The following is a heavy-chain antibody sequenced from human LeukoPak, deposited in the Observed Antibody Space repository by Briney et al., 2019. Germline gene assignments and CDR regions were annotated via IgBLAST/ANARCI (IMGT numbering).Heavy chain of an antibody. Sequence: SETLSLTCPVSGGSISSYYWSWIRQPAGKGLEWIGRIYTSGSTNYNPSLKSRVTMSVDTSKNQFSLKLSSVTAADTAVYYCARDGTLSSGWPFDYWGQGTLVTVSS. V-gene: IGHV4-4*07. CDR3: ARDGTLSSGWPFDY. D-gene: IGHD6-19*01. CDR1: GGSISSYY. J-gene: IGHJ4*02. CDR2: IYTSGST.